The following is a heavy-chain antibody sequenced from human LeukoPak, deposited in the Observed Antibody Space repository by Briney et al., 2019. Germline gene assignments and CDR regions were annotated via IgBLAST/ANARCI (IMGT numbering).Heavy chain of an antibody. D-gene: IGHD5-12*01. CDR2: IYYSGST. J-gene: IGHJ5*02. CDR3: ARVRGWPPTRVPSGNWFDL. V-gene: IGHV4-39*07. CDR1: GGSISGSSYY. Sequence: PSETLSLTCTVSGGSISGSSYYWGWIRQPPGKGLEWIGSIYYSGSTNYNPSLKSRVTISVDTSKNQFSLKLSSVTAADTAAYYCARVRGWPPTRVPSGNWFDLWGQGTLVTVSS.